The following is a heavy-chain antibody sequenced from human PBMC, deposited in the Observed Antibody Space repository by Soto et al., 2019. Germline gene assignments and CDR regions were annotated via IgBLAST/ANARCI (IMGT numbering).Heavy chain of an antibody. CDR2: IIPIFGTA. CDR1: GYTFTSYD. V-gene: IGHV1-69*13. D-gene: IGHD6-13*01. J-gene: IGHJ6*02. CDR3: ARDYIMREILSRIAAAPSAYYGMDV. Sequence: SVKVSCKASGYTFTSYDINWVRQATGQGLEWMGGIIPIFGTANYAQKFQGRVTITADESTSTAYMELSSLRSEDTAVYYCARDYIMREILSRIAAAPSAYYGMDVWGQGTTVTVS.